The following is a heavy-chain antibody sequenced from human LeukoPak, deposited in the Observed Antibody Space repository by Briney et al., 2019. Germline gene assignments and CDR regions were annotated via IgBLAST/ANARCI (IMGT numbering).Heavy chain of an antibody. Sequence: PGGSLRLSCAASGFTFGTNAVHWVRQAPGKGLEWVSVISYDGDYKKYTDSVKGRFTISRDNSKNTLYLQMNSLRAEDTALYYCAVERSGSSPSDWGQGTLVTVSS. CDR2: ISYDGDYK. CDR1: GFTFGTNA. CDR3: AVERSGSSPSD. J-gene: IGHJ4*02. V-gene: IGHV3-30-3*01. D-gene: IGHD3-3*01.